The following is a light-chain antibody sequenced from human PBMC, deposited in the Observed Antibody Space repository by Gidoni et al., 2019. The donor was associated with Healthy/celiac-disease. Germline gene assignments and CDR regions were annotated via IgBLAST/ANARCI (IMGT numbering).Light chain of an antibody. CDR1: QSVGSY. V-gene: IGKV3-11*01. CDR2: DAS. J-gene: IGKJ1*01. Sequence: EIVLTQSPATLSLSPGERATLSCRASQSVGSYLAWYQQKPGQAPRRLIYDASNRATGIPARFSGSGSGTDFTLTISSLEPEDFAVYYCQQRSNWWTFGQGTKVEIQ. CDR3: QQRSNWWT.